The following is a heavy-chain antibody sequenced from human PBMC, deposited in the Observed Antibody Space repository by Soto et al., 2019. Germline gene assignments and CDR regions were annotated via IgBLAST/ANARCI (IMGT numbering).Heavy chain of an antibody. CDR1: GDSISGGGYY. J-gene: IGHJ5*02. V-gene: IGHV4-31*03. Sequence: SETLSLTCTVSGDSISGGGYYWSWIRQLPGKDLEWIGYVYYTGSTYYNPSLKSRVTISVDTSKNEFSLRVTSMTAADTAVYYCARFIRAYTDYWFDPWGQGTVVTVSS. CDR3: ARFIRAYTDYWFDP. CDR2: VYYTGST. D-gene: IGHD3-10*01.